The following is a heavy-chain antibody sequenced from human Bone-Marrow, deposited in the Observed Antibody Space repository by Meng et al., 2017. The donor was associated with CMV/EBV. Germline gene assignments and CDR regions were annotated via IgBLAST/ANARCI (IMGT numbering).Heavy chain of an antibody. CDR2: ISWNSGSI. CDR3: AKGGGDYGDHVSDSWFDP. CDR1: GFTFDDYA. J-gene: IGHJ5*02. D-gene: IGHD4-17*01. V-gene: IGHV3-9*03. Sequence: SLKISCAASGFTFDDYAMHWARQAPGKGLEWVSGISWNSGSIGYADSVKGRFTISRDNAKNSLYLQMNSLRAEDMALYYCAKGGGDYGDHVSDSWFDPWGQGTLVTVSS.